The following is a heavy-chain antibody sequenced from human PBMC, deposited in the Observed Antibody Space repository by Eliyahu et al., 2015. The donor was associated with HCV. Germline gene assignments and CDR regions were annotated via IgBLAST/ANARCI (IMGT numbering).Heavy chain of an antibody. D-gene: IGHD5/OR15-5a*01. J-gene: IGHJ2*01. CDR3: ARGVWDWFYDL. V-gene: IGHV4-61*03. Sequence: GYIYYSGGANYNPSLRGRVTMSVDTSKTHLSLDLTSVTAADTAVYYCARGVWDWFYDLWGRGTLVTVSS. CDR2: IYYSGGA.